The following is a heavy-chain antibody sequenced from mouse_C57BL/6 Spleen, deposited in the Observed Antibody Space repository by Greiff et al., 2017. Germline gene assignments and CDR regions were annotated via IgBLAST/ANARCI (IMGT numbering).Heavy chain of an antibody. V-gene: IGHV1-64*01. CDR1: GYTFTSYW. J-gene: IGHJ3*01. D-gene: IGHD1-1*01. CDR2: IHPNSGST. Sequence: QVQLKQSGAELVKPGASVKLSCKASGYTFTSYWMHWVKQRPGQGLEWIGMIHPNSGSTNYNEKFKSKATLTVDKSSSTAYMQLSSLTSEDSAVYYCARHYGSSFAWFAYWGQGTLVTVSA. CDR3: ARHYGSSFAWFAY.